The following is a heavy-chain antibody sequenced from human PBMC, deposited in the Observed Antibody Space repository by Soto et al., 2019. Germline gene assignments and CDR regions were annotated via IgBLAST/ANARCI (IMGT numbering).Heavy chain of an antibody. CDR2: INADGSHT. J-gene: IGHJ4*02. V-gene: IGHV3-74*01. CDR1: GFTFSHYW. CDR3: ARDFTPAIIPGDDFDY. D-gene: IGHD2-15*01. Sequence: EVQLVESGGGLVQPGGSLRLSCAASGFTFSHYWMHWVRQIPGKGLTWVSRINADGSHTSYADFVKGRFTTSRDNARNTLFLQMNSLSAEDTAIYYCARDFTPAIIPGDDFDYWGQGTLLTVSS.